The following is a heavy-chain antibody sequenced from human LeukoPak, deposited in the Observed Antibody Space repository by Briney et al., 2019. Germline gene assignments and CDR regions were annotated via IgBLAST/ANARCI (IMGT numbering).Heavy chain of an antibody. D-gene: IGHD5-24*01. J-gene: IGHJ1*01. V-gene: IGHV4-39*02. Sequence: AETLSLTCSVSGASVTTSKTYGGWIRQPPVKGLEWIGTAYYGGSSYYKTSLKSRVTISFDTAKNHFSLTLASVTAADTAVYYCARLAGLGRWLQFTHWGQGILVTVSS. CDR3: ARLAGLGRWLQFTH. CDR2: AYYGGSS. CDR1: GASVTTSKTY.